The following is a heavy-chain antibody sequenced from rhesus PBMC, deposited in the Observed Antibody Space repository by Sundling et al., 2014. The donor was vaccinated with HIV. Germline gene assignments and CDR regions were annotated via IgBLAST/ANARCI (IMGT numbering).Heavy chain of an antibody. J-gene: IGHJ6*01. V-gene: IGHV4S10*01. CDR1: GGSISDSYR. CDR2: AYGSTMST. CDR3: ARKGGDCSGGVCFLNVNYGLDS. Sequence: QMHLQESGPGLVKPSETLSLTCGVSGGSISDSYRWTWIRQFPGKGLEWIGYAYGSTMSTNYHPSLKSRVIISKDTSKNQFSLRLSSVTAADTAVYYCARKGGDCSGGVCFLNVNYGLDSWGQGAVVTVSS. D-gene: IGHD2-8*01.